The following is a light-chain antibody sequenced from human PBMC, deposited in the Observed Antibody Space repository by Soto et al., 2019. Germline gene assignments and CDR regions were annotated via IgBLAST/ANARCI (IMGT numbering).Light chain of an antibody. CDR2: AAS. CDR1: QSISSW. Sequence: DIRITQSPSTLSASVGDRVTIHCRASQSISSWLAWYQQKPGKAPKLLIYAASSLQSGVPSRFSGSGSGTDFTLTISSLQPEDFATYYCQQSYSTPRTFGQGTKVDIK. CDR3: QQSYSTPRT. V-gene: IGKV1-39*01. J-gene: IGKJ1*01.